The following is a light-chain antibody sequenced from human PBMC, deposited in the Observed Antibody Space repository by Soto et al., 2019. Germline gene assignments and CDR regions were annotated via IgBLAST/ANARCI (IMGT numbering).Light chain of an antibody. CDR2: GAS. CDR3: QQYGNLPTT. J-gene: IGKJ1*01. Sequence: EIVLTQSPGTLSLSPGERATLSCRASQSVSSSYLAWYQQKPGQAPRLLIYGASSRATGIPDRFSGSGSGTDFTLTISRLEPEDFAVYYCQQYGNLPTTFCQGTKVDIK. CDR1: QSVSSSY. V-gene: IGKV3-20*01.